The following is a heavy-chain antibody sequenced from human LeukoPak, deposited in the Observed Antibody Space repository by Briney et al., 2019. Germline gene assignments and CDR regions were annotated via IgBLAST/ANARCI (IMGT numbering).Heavy chain of an antibody. J-gene: IGHJ6*02. CDR3: ARSNPALLWFGELLKNYYYYYGMDV. CDR2: INHSGSP. CDR1: GGTFSGYY. D-gene: IGHD3-10*01. V-gene: IGHV4-34*01. Sequence: SETLSLTCAVYGGTFSGYYWSWVRQPPGKGLEWIGEINHSGSPNYNPSLKSRVTISVDTSKNQFSLKLSSVTAADTAVYYCARSNPALLWFGELLKNYYYYYGMDVWGQGTTVTVSS.